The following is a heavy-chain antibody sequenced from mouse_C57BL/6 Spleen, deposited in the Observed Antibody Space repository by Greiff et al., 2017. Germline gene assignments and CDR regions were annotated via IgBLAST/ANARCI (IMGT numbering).Heavy chain of an antibody. CDR1: GYAFTNYL. J-gene: IGHJ1*03. Sequence: QVQLQQSGAELVRPGTSVKVSCKASGYAFTNYLIEWVKQRPGQGLEWIGVINPGSGGTNYNEKFKGKATLTADKSSSTAYMQLSSLTSEDSAVYFCARDRYYGSSHWYFDVWGTGTTVTVSS. CDR3: ARDRYYGSSHWYFDV. D-gene: IGHD1-1*01. CDR2: INPGSGGT. V-gene: IGHV1-54*01.